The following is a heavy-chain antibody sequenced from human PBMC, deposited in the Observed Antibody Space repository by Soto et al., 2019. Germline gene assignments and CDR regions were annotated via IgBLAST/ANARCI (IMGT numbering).Heavy chain of an antibody. V-gene: IGHV3-15*04. CDR2: IDSKIDADKT. J-gene: IGHJ4*02. CDR3: VATFTAVATARFDY. Sequence: PGGSLRLSCTASGFTFSKAYMNWVRQAPGQGLEWVGQIDSKIDADKTDLAAPVKGRFTLSRDDSKNTVYLQMNGLEIEDTAMYYCVATFTAVATARFDYWGQGTLVTVSS. CDR1: GFTFSKAY. D-gene: IGHD2-21*02.